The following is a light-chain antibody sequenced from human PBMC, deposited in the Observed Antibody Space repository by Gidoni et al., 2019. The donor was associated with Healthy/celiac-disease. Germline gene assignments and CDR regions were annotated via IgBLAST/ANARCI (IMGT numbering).Light chain of an antibody. V-gene: IGKV3-15*01. CDR2: GAS. J-gene: IGKJ4*01. Sequence: EIVMTQCPATLSVSPGERATLSCRARQSVSSNLAWYQQKPGQAPRLLIYGASTRATGIPARFSGSGSGTEFTLTISSLQSEDFAVYYCQQYNNWALTFGGGTKVEIK. CDR3: QQYNNWALT. CDR1: QSVSSN.